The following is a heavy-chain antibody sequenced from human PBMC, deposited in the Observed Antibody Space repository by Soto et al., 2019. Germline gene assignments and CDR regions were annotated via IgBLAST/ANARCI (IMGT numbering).Heavy chain of an antibody. CDR2: ISGSGGSM. Sequence: EVQLLESGGGLVQPGGSLRLSCAASGFTFSSCAMRWVRQAPGKGLEWVSAISGSGGSMYYADSVKGRFTISRDNSKNTLYLQMNSLRAEDTAVYYCARRGSGSYYDYWGQGTLVTVSS. V-gene: IGHV3-23*01. CDR1: GFTFSSCA. CDR3: ARRGSGSYYDY. D-gene: IGHD1-26*01. J-gene: IGHJ4*02.